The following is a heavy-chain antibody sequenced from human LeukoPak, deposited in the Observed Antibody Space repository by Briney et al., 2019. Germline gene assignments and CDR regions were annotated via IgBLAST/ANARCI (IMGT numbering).Heavy chain of an antibody. D-gene: IGHD2/OR15-2a*01. Sequence: GGSLRLSCVTSGFTFNVYDMHWVRQAKGKGLEWVPAIGTLHDAYYPDSVKGRFTISRENARNSLYLQMNSLTAGDTAVYYCVRGCTYCNWKTWFDPWGQGTLVTVSS. V-gene: IGHV3-13*01. CDR3: VRGCTYCNWKTWFDP. CDR1: GFTFNVYD. CDR2: IGTLHDA. J-gene: IGHJ5*02.